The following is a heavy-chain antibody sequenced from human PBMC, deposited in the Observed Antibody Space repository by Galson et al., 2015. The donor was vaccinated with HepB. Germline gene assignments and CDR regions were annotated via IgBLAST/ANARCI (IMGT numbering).Heavy chain of an antibody. Sequence: SLRLSCAASGFTFKTHSMNWVRQAPGKGLEWVPYISSSSSAIYYADSVKGQFTIFRDNAKNSLYLQMNSLRTADTAVYYCARDLPWSFRGYGMDVWGQGTTVTVSS. CDR3: ARDLPWSFRGYGMDV. D-gene: IGHD2-21*01. J-gene: IGHJ6*02. CDR2: ISSSSSAI. V-gene: IGHV3-48*04. CDR1: GFTFKTHS.